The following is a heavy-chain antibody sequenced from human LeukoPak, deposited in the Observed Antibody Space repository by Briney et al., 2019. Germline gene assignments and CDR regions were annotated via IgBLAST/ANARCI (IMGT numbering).Heavy chain of an antibody. D-gene: IGHD3-10*01. V-gene: IGHV3-15*01. CDR1: GFTFSNAW. CDR2: IKSKTDGGTT. Sequence: GGSLRLSCATSGFTFSNAWMSWVRQAPRKGLEWVGRIKSKTDGGTTDYAAPVKGRFTISRDDSKNTLYLQLNSLKTEDTAVYYCSKLWFGEFDWGQGTLVTVSS. J-gene: IGHJ4*02. CDR3: SKLWFGEFD.